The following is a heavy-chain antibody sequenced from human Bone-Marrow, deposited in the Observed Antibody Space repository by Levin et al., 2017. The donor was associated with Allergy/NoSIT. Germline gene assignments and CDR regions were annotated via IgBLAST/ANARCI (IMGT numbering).Heavy chain of an antibody. CDR3: ATEVSSIAAPRHY. CDR2: ISSSSSYI. J-gene: IGHJ4*02. Sequence: GGSLRLSCAASGFTFSSYSMNWVRQAPGKGLEWVSSISSSSSYIYYADSVKGRFTISRDNAKNSLYLQMNSLRAEDTAVYYCATEVSSIAAPRHYWGQGTLVTVSS. CDR1: GFTFSSYS. D-gene: IGHD6-6*01. V-gene: IGHV3-21*01.